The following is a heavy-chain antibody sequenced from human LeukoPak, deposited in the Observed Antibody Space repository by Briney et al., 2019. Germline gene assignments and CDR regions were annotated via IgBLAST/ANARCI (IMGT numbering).Heavy chain of an antibody. V-gene: IGHV3-33*01. CDR1: GFTFSSYG. Sequence: GGSLRLSCAASGFTFSSYGMHWVRQAPGKGLEWVAVIWYDGSNKYYADSVKGRFTISRDNSKNTLYLQMNSLRAEDTAVYYCARDLEGYYDCSGYPGLTDYWGQGTLVTVSS. CDR2: IWYDGSNK. CDR3: ARDLEGYYDCSGYPGLTDY. D-gene: IGHD3-22*01. J-gene: IGHJ4*02.